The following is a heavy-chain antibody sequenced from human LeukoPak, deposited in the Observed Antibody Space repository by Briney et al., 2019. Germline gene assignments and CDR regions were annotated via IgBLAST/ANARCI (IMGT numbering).Heavy chain of an antibody. Sequence: PGGSLRLSCAASGFTVSSNYMSWVRQAPGKGLEWVSVISGSGGTTHYADSVEGRFTISRDNSKNTLYLQMNSLRGEDTAVYYCAKDGQVNQPDRLFTDWGQGTLVIVSS. D-gene: IGHD1-14*01. CDR3: AKDGQVNQPDRLFTD. V-gene: IGHV3-23*01. J-gene: IGHJ4*02. CDR2: ISGSGGTT. CDR1: GFTVSSNY.